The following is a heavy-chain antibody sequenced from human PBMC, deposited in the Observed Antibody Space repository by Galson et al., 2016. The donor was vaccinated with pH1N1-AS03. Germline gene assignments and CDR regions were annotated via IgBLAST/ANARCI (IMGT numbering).Heavy chain of an antibody. D-gene: IGHD3-10*01. J-gene: IGHJ4*02. CDR1: GFSFSGYW. Sequence: SLRLSCAASGFSFSGYWMTWVRQAPGKGLDWVANIKQDGSETYSVGSVVGRFTISRDNAQNSLFLQMNSLRPEDTAMYYCARDPYFHGDSWGQGTLVTVSS. CDR2: IKQDGSET. V-gene: IGHV3-7*01. CDR3: ARDPYFHGDS.